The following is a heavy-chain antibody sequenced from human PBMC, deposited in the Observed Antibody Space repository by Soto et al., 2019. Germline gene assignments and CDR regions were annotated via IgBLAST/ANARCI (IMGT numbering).Heavy chain of an antibody. D-gene: IGHD3-3*01. CDR3: AHRVLRTVFGLVTTTAIYFDF. Sequence: QITLNESGPQQVKPRQTLTLTCTFSGFSLTTSGVGVGWIRQSPGKAPEWLALIYWDDDKRYSPSLKSRLTITKDTSKNQVVLTMADLDPADTATYYCAHRVLRTVFGLVTTTAIYFDFWGQGTPVAVSS. V-gene: IGHV2-5*02. J-gene: IGHJ4*02. CDR1: GFSLTTSGVG. CDR2: IYWDDDK.